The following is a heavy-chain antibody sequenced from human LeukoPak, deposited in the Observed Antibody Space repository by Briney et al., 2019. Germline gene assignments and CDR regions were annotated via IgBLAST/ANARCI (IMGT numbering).Heavy chain of an antibody. D-gene: IGHD2-2*01. Sequence: PSETLSLTCAVSGVSISDYYWSWIRQPPGKGLEWIGYIHYSGSTNYNPSLKSRVTISVDTSKNQFSLKLDSVTAADTAVYYCARQSGGGYASVDYWGLGTLVTVSS. CDR3: ARQSGGGYASVDY. CDR2: IHYSGST. CDR1: GVSISDYY. J-gene: IGHJ4*02. V-gene: IGHV4-59*01.